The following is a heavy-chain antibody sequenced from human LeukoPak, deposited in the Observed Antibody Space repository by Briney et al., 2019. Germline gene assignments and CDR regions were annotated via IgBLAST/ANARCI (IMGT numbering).Heavy chain of an antibody. Sequence: NPSETLSLTCTVSGGSISSYYWSWIRQPPGKGLEWIGYIYYSGSTNYNPSLKSRVTISVDTPKNQFSLKLSSVTAADTAVYYCARDANYGSGSYDLWGQGTLVTVSS. V-gene: IGHV4-59*01. CDR2: IYYSGST. CDR1: GGSISSYY. D-gene: IGHD3-10*01. CDR3: ARDANYGSGSYDL. J-gene: IGHJ5*02.